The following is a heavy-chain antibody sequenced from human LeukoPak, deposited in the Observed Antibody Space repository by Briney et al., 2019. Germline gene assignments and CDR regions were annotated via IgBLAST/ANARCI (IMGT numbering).Heavy chain of an antibody. Sequence: GGSLRLSCAASGFTFSSYGMHWVRQAPGKGLEWVAVISYDGSNKYYADSVKGRFTISRDNSKNTLYLQMNSLRAEDTAVYYCARDDSSGYYFYFDYWGQGTLVTVSS. CDR3: ARDDSSGYYFYFDY. CDR2: ISYDGSNK. CDR1: GFTFSSYG. J-gene: IGHJ4*02. V-gene: IGHV3-30*19. D-gene: IGHD3-22*01.